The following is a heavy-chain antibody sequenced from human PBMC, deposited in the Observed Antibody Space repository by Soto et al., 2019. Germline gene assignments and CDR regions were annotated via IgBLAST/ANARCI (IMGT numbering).Heavy chain of an antibody. V-gene: IGHV3-23*01. CDR3: AKDQDPTRSSGWTDHYFDY. D-gene: IGHD6-19*01. CDR2: ISGSGGST. J-gene: IGHJ4*02. Sequence: GGSLRLSCAASGFTFSSYAMSWVRQAPGKGLEWVSAISGSGGSTYYADSVKGRFTISRDNSKNTLYLQMNSLRAEDTAVYYCAKDQDPTRSSGWTDHYFDYWAQGTLVTVSS. CDR1: GFTFSSYA.